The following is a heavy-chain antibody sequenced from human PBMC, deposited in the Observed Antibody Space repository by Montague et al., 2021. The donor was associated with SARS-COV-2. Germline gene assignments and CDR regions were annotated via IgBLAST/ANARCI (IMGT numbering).Heavy chain of an antibody. D-gene: IGHD3-3*01. Sequence: TLSLTCTVSGGSIRSGIYYWSWIRQPAGKGLEWIGRIYTSGSTNYNPSLNSRVTISVDTSKNHFSLKLSSVTAADTAVYYCARGTTVASSGYYTGGFDPWGQGTLVTVSP. CDR2: IYTSGST. CDR3: ARGTTVASSGYYTGGFDP. J-gene: IGHJ5*02. CDR1: GGSIRSGIYY. V-gene: IGHV4-61*02.